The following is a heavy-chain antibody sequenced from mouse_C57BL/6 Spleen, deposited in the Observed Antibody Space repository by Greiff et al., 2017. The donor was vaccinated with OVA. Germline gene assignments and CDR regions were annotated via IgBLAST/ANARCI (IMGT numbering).Heavy chain of an antibody. Sequence: VQLQESGAELVRPGASVTLSCKASGYTFTDYEMHWVKQTPVHGLEWIGAIDPETGGTAYNQKFTGKAILTADKSSSTAYMELRSLTSEDSAVYYCKGWDDYWGQGTTLTVSS. D-gene: IGHD3-3*01. CDR1: GYTFTDYE. CDR3: KGWDDY. J-gene: IGHJ2*01. V-gene: IGHV1-15*01. CDR2: IDPETGGT.